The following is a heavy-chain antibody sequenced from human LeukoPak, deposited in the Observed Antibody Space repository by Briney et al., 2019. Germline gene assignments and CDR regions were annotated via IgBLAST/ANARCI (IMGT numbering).Heavy chain of an antibody. J-gene: IGHJ6*03. CDR2: ISAYNGNT. Sequence: RASVKVSCKASGYTFTSYGISWVRQAPGQGLEWMGWISAYNGNTNYAQKLQGRVTMTTDTSTSTAYMELRSLRSDDTAVYYCARGLVATIAYYYYYMDVWGKGTTVTVSS. CDR1: GYTFTSYG. CDR3: ARGLVATIAYYYYYMDV. V-gene: IGHV1-18*01. D-gene: IGHD5-12*01.